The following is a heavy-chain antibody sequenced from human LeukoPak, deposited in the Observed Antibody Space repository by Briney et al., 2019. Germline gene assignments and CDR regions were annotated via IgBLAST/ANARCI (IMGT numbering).Heavy chain of an antibody. CDR2: IYHSGST. Sequence: PSETLSLTCAVSGGSISSGGYSWSWIRQPPGKGLEWIGYIYHSGSTYYNPSPKSRVTISVDRSKNQFSLKLSSVTAADTAVYYCARGTTVVPDAFDYWGQGTLVTVSS. J-gene: IGHJ4*02. CDR3: ARGTTVVPDAFDY. V-gene: IGHV4-30-2*01. CDR1: GGSISSGGYS. D-gene: IGHD4-23*01.